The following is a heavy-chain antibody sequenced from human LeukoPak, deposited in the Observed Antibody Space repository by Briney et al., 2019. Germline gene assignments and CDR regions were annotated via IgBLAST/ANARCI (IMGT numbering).Heavy chain of an antibody. J-gene: IGHJ4*02. Sequence: GESLKISCKGSGYGFTTCWIGWVRQMPGKGLEWMGVINPGNSDTRHSPSFQGQVTISADKSITTAYPQWSSLKASDTAMYYCARLRWAAGDGYYFDYWGQGTPVTVSS. CDR2: INPGNSDT. D-gene: IGHD6-13*01. CDR3: ARLRWAAGDGYYFDY. CDR1: GYGFTTCW. V-gene: IGHV5-51*01.